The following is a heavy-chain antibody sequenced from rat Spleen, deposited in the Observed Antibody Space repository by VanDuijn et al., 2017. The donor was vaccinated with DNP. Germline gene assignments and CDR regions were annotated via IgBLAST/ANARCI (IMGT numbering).Heavy chain of an antibody. CDR2: ISTGGGKT. CDR1: GFTISDYY. Sequence: EVQLVESGGGLVQPGRSLKLSCAASGFTISDYYMDWVRQAPTTGLELVASISTGGGKTHYRDSVKGRFTISRDNAKSTLYQQMDSLRSEETATDYCARLTTGIGFDYWGQGVMVTVSS. V-gene: IGHV5S11*01. J-gene: IGHJ2*01. CDR3: ARLTTGIGFDY. D-gene: IGHD1-9*01.